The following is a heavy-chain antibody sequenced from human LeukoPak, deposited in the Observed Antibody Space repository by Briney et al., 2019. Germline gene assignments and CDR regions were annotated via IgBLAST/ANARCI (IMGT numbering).Heavy chain of an antibody. V-gene: IGHV3-13*01. CDR1: GFTFSSYD. Sequence: GGSLRLSCAASGFTFSSYDVPWVRQATGKGLEWVSAIGTAGDTYYPGSVKGRFTISRENAKNSLYLQMNSLRAGDTAVYYCARGYDSSGPFDYWGQGTLVTVSS. CDR3: ARGYDSSGPFDY. CDR2: IGTAGDT. D-gene: IGHD3-22*01. J-gene: IGHJ4*02.